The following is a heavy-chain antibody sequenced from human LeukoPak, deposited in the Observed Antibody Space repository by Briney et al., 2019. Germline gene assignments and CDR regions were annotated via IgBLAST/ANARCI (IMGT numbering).Heavy chain of an antibody. J-gene: IGHJ4*02. CDR2: ISGSGGST. CDR3: AGSREDIVVVPAAVPLNFDY. CDR1: GFTFSSYA. V-gene: IGHV3-23*01. Sequence: GGSLRLSCAASGFTFSSYAMSWVRQAPGKGLEWVSAISGSGGSTYYADSVKGRFTISRDNSKNTMYLQMNSLRAEDTAVYYCAGSREDIVVVPAAVPLNFDYWGQGTLVTVSS. D-gene: IGHD2-2*01.